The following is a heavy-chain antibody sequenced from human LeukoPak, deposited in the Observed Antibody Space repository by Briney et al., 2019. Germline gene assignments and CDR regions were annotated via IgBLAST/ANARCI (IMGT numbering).Heavy chain of an antibody. V-gene: IGHV3-74*01. D-gene: IGHD6-13*01. CDR2: IDSDGSST. Sequence: GGSLRLSCAASGFTFSNYWMHWVRQAPGKGLVWVSHIDSDGSSTSHADAMEGRFTISRDNVKNTLYLQMNTLRAEDTAVYYCARSRYSSSCMDVWGQGTTVTVSS. J-gene: IGHJ6*02. CDR1: GFTFSNYW. CDR3: ARSRYSSSCMDV.